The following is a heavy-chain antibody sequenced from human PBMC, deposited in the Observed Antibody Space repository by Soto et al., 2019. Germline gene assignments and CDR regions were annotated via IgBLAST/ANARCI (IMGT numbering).Heavy chain of an antibody. Sequence: QVQLVESGGGVVQPGRSLRLSCAASGFTFSSYGMHWVRQAPGKGLEWVAIISYDGSNKYYADSVKGRFTIARDNSKKSLFLQMNSLRAEDTAVYYCAKDVVSGGITLFGVVILNGMDVWGQGTTVTVSS. V-gene: IGHV3-30*18. D-gene: IGHD3-3*01. CDR1: GFTFSSYG. CDR3: AKDVVSGGITLFGVVILNGMDV. CDR2: ISYDGSNK. J-gene: IGHJ6*02.